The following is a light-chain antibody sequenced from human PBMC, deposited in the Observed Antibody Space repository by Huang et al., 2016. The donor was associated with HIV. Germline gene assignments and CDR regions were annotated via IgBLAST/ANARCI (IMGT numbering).Light chain of an antibody. CDR2: AAS. Sequence: DIQMTQSPSSLSASVGDRVTITCRASQSISSYLNWYQQKPGKAPNLLIYAASSLQSGVASRFSGSGSGTDFTLTISSLEPEDFATYACQQSYSTPWTFGQGTKVEI. V-gene: IGKV1-39*01. CDR3: QQSYSTPWT. CDR1: QSISSY. J-gene: IGKJ1*01.